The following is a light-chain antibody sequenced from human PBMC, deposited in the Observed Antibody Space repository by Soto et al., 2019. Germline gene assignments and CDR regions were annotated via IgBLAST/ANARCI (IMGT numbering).Light chain of an antibody. CDR3: QQASSFPFT. V-gene: IGKV1-12*01. CDR2: KAS. CDR1: QFIGSW. Sequence: DIQMTQSPSSLSASVGDRVTITCRARQFIGSWLVWYQQKPGNAPKLLIYKASTLQTGVPSRFSGSESGTEFTLTISSLQPEDFASYYCQQASSFPFTFGGGTEVQIK. J-gene: IGKJ4*01.